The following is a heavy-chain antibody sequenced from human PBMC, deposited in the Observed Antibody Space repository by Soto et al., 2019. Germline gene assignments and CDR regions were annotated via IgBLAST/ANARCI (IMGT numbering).Heavy chain of an antibody. CDR2: ITPIFGTA. V-gene: IGHV1-69*13. CDR3: ARGSYDTAMGRGQFYYYYGMDV. Sequence: SVKVSCKASGGTFSSYAISWVRQAPGQGLEWMGGITPIFGTANYAQKFQGRVTITADESTSIAYMELSSLRSEDTAVYYCARGSYDTAMGRGQFYYYYGMDVWGQGTTVTVSS. CDR1: GGTFSSYA. J-gene: IGHJ6*02. D-gene: IGHD5-18*01.